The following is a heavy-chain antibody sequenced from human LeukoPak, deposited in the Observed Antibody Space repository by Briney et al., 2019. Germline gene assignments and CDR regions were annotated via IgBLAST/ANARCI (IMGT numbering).Heavy chain of an antibody. J-gene: IGHJ5*02. CDR1: GYTFSSYA. Sequence: GASVKVSCKASGYTFSSYAISWVRQAPGQGLEWMGGIIPIFDTGNYAQKFQGRLTITADESTSTAYMELSSLRSEDTAVYYCARRLGSSWWDDRQYNWFDPWGQGTLVTVSS. CDR2: IIPIFDTG. V-gene: IGHV1-69*13. CDR3: ARRLGSSWWDDRQYNWFDP. D-gene: IGHD6-13*01.